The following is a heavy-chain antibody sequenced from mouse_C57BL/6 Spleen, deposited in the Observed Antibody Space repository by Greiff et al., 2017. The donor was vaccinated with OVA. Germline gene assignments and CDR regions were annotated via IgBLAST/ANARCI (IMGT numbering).Heavy chain of an antibody. V-gene: IGHV1-64*01. J-gene: IGHJ2*01. CDR3: ARDYYGSSYGY. Sequence: QVQLQQPGAELVKPGASVKLSCKASGYTFTSYWMHWVKQRPGQGLEWIGMIHPNSGSTNYNEKFKSKATLTVDKSSSTAYMQLSSLTSEDSAVDYCARDYYGSSYGYWGQGTTLTVSS. CDR2: IHPNSGST. CDR1: GYTFTSYW. D-gene: IGHD1-1*01.